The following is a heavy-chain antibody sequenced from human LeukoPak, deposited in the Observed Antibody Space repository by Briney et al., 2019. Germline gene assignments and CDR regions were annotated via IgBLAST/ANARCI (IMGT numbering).Heavy chain of an antibody. CDR3: ARTNNWNYGDY. V-gene: IGHV1-69*05. CDR1: GGTFSSYA. Sequence: SVKVSCKASGGTFSSYAISWVRQAPGQGLEWMGGIIPIFGTANYAQKFQGRVTMTTDTSTSTAYMELRSLRSDDTAVYYCARTNNWNYGDYWGQGTLVTVSS. CDR2: IIPIFGTA. J-gene: IGHJ4*02. D-gene: IGHD1-7*01.